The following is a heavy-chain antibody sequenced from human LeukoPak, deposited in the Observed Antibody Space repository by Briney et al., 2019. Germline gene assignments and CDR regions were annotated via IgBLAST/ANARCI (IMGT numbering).Heavy chain of an antibody. CDR3: AREPTGYYYYYYGMDV. CDR1: GYTFTSYD. V-gene: IGHV1-8*01. D-gene: IGHD3-9*01. Sequence: ASVKVSCKASGYTFTSYDINWVRQATGQGLEWMGWMNPNSGNTGYAQKFQGRVTMTRNTSISTAYMELSSLRSEDTAVYYCAREPTGYYYYYYGMDVWGQGTTVTVSS. J-gene: IGHJ6*02. CDR2: MNPNSGNT.